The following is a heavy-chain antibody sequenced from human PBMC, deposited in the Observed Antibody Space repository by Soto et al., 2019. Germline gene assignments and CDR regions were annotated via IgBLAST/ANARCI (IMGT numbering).Heavy chain of an antibody. Sequence: GALRLSYAASGFIFSDYGMHWVRQAPCEGMKRVALISFDGRNQYNADQVKGRFTISRDNSQNTLYLQLNSLTPEDTALYYFLKDDFCNSYGDKRGVLDFWGRGT. CDR3: LKDDFCNSYGDKRGVLDF. D-gene: IGHD4-17*01. CDR2: ISFDGRNQ. J-gene: IGHJ3*01. V-gene: IGHV3-30*18. CDR1: GFIFSDYG.